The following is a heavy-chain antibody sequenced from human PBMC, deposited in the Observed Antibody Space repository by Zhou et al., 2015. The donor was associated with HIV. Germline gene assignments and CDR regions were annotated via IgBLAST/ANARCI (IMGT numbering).Heavy chain of an antibody. CDR2: IWYDGSNK. D-gene: IGHD4/OR15-4a*01. CDR1: GFIFSSYG. CDR3: AKHYDYGDLQRFDP. Sequence: VQLVESGGGLVQPGGSLRLSCAASGFIFSSYGMHWVRQAPGKGLEWVAVIWYDGSNKYYADSVKGRFTISRDISNNTLYLQVNSLRAEDTAVYYCAKHYDYGDLQRFDPWGQGTLVTVSS. V-gene: IGHV3-33*06. J-gene: IGHJ5*02.